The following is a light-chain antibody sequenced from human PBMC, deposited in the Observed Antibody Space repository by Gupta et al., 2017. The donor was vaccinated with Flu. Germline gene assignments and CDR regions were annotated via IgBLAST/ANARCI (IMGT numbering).Light chain of an antibody. V-gene: IGLV4-69*01. Sequence: QLVLTQSPSASASLGASVKLTCILSRSHSDYAIAWHQQQPGKGPRYLMKVNSDGSHSKGDGIPDRFSGSSSGAERSLTISSLQSEDEADYYCQSWDIGTYVVFGGGTKLTVL. CDR3: QSWDIGTYVV. J-gene: IGLJ2*01. CDR2: VNSDGSH. CDR1: RSHSDYA.